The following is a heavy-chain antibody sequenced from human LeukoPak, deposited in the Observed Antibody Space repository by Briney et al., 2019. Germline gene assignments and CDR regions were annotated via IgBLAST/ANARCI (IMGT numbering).Heavy chain of an antibody. CDR2: INPSRGST. Sequence: ASVKVSCKASGYTFTSYFMHWVRQAPGQGLEWMGIINPSRGSTNYAQKFQGRVTMTRDTSTSTVYMELSRLRSDDTAVYYCARDSVGSSGWSPDYWGQGTLVTVSS. J-gene: IGHJ4*02. CDR3: ARDSVGSSGWSPDY. CDR1: GYTFTSYF. V-gene: IGHV1-46*01. D-gene: IGHD6-19*01.